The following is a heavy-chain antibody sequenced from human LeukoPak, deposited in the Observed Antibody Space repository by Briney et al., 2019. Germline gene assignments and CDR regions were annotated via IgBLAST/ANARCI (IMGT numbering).Heavy chain of an antibody. CDR3: ARRAVANYYFDY. D-gene: IGHD6-19*01. J-gene: IGHJ4*02. V-gene: IGHV3-53*01. CDR2: IYSGGNT. Sequence: PGGSLRLSCAASGFTVSSNYMSWVRQAPGEGLEWVSVIYSGGNTYYADAVKGRFTISRDNSKNTLHLQMNSLRAEDTAVYYCARRAVANYYFDYWGQGTLVTVSS. CDR1: GFTVSSNY.